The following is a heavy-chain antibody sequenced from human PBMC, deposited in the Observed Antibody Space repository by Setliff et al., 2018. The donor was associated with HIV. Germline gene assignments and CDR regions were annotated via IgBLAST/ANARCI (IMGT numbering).Heavy chain of an antibody. Sequence: SETLSLTCTVSGGSISSGGYYWSWIRQHPGKGLEWIGFIYYSGSTYYNPSLKSRVTISVDTSKNQFSLKLSSVTAADTAVYYCARVYYYGSPHMDVWGKGTTVTVSS. J-gene: IGHJ6*03. CDR3: ARVYYYGSPHMDV. D-gene: IGHD3-10*01. CDR1: GGSISSGGYY. V-gene: IGHV4-31*03. CDR2: IYYSGST.